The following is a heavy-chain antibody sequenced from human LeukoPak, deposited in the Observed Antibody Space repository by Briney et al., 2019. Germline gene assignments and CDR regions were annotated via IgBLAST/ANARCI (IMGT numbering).Heavy chain of an antibody. CDR3: ARTAADNWGSNHTPPGEDY. V-gene: IGHV3-23*01. CDR1: GFTFSSYA. J-gene: IGHJ4*02. CDR2: ISGSGGST. Sequence: GGSLRLSCAASGFTFSSYAMSWVRQAPGKGLEWVSAISGSGGSTYYADSVKGRFTISRDNSKNTLYLQMNSLRAEDTAVYYCARTAADNWGSNHTPPGEDYWGQGTLVTVSS. D-gene: IGHD7-27*01.